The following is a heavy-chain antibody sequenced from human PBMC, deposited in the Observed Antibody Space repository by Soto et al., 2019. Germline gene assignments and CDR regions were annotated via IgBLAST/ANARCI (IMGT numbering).Heavy chain of an antibody. D-gene: IGHD2-21*01. CDR1: RLTLRNYW. Sequence: GGSLRLSCAPARLTLRNYWMHRVRQAPGKGLVLVSRINPDGSVAMSVDSVTGRFTISRDNAKNTLYLHVNRRRAEDTAVYYCVRDMQLWRLDSWGRGTLVTVGS. CDR2: INPDGSVA. J-gene: IGHJ4*02. V-gene: IGHV3-74*03. CDR3: VRDMQLWRLDS.